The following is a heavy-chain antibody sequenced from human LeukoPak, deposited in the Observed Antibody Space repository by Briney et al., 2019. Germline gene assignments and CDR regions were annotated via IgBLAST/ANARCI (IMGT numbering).Heavy chain of an antibody. CDR2: INPNSGGT. CDR1: GYTFTGYY. V-gene: IGHV1-2*02. J-gene: IGHJ4*02. Sequence: ASVTVSCKASGYTFTGYYMHWVRQAPGHGLEWIGWINPNSGGTNYVQKFQRRVTMTRVTSISKAYMELGRLRSDDTALYYVSRVRRQWGSGDYWGQGTLVTVSS. CDR3: SRVRRQWGSGDY. D-gene: IGHD6-19*01.